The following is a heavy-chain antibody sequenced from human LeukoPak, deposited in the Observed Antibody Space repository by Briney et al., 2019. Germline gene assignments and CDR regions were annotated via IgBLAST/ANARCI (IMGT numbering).Heavy chain of an antibody. CDR3: AKDIASGFGELAGWTYYYGMDV. CDR2: INWRGDIK. D-gene: IGHD3-10*01. J-gene: IGHJ6*02. CDR1: GLIFDNHA. V-gene: IGHV3-9*01. Sequence: GGSLRLSCEASGLIFDNHAMCWVRQPPGKGLEWVSGINWRGDIKGYADSVKGRFTISRDNAKNSLFLQMNSLKFEDTAVYYCAKDIASGFGELAGWTYYYGMDVWGQGTTVTVSS.